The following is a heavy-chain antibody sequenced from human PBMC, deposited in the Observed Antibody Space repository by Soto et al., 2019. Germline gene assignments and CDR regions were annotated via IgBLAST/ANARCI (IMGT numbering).Heavy chain of an antibody. Sequence: GGSLRLSCAASGFTFSSYAMSWVRQAPGKGLEWVSAISGSGGSTYYADSVKGRFTISRDNSKNTLYLQMNSLRAEDTAVYYCAKGDSIVVVPAASNYYYYMDVWGKGTTVTVSS. CDR3: AKGDSIVVVPAASNYYYYMDV. J-gene: IGHJ6*03. V-gene: IGHV3-23*01. CDR1: GFTFSSYA. CDR2: ISGSGGST. D-gene: IGHD2-2*01.